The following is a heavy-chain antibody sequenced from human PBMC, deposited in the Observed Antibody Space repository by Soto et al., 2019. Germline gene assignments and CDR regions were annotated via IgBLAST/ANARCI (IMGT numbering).Heavy chain of an antibody. CDR1: GFTFSSSW. Sequence: GGSLRLSCAVSGFTFSSSWMSWVRQAPGKGLEWVANIKEDGSEKDYVDPVKGRFTITRDNAKNSLHLQMNNLRAEDTAVYFCTRKRFGMDVWGQGTTVTVSS. CDR3: TRKRFGMDV. CDR2: IKEDGSEK. J-gene: IGHJ6*02. V-gene: IGHV3-7*03.